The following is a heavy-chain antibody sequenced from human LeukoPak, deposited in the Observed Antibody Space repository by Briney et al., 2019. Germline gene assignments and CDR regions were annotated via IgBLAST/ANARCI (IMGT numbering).Heavy chain of an antibody. CDR2: ISYDGSNK. V-gene: IGHV3-30*04. J-gene: IGHJ4*02. D-gene: IGHD2-15*01. CDR3: ARDAGYCSGGSCYSPNYFDY. Sequence: QAGGSLRLSCAASGFTFSSYAMHWVRQAPGKGLEWVAVISYDGSNKYYADSVKGRLTISRDNSKNTLYLQMNSLRAEDTAVYYCARDAGYCSGGSCYSPNYFDYWGQGTLVTVSS. CDR1: GFTFSSYA.